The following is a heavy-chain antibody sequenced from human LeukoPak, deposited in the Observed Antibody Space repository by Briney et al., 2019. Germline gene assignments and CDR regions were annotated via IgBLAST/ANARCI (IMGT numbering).Heavy chain of an antibody. CDR2: ISSSSSYI. CDR1: GFTFSSYS. V-gene: IGHV3-21*01. D-gene: IGHD6-19*01. J-gene: IGHJ3*02. Sequence: KPGGSLRLSCAASGFTFSSYSMNWVRQAPGKGLEWVSSISSSSSYIYYADSVKGRFTISRDNAKNSLYLQMNSLRAEDTAVYYCARDWSWQWHDAFDIWGQGTMVTVSS. CDR3: ARDWSWQWHDAFDI.